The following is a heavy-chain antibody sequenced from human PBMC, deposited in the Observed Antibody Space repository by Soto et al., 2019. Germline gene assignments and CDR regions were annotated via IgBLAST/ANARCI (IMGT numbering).Heavy chain of an antibody. CDR2: INHSGST. D-gene: IGHD2-8*02. Sequence: SETLSLTCAVYGGSFSGYYWTWIRQPPGTGLEWIGEINHSGSTNYNPSLKSRVTISVDTSKNQSSLKLTSVTAADTAVYYCARDKITGLFDYSGQGTLVTVSS. CDR1: GGSFSGYY. V-gene: IGHV4-34*01. J-gene: IGHJ4*02. CDR3: ARDKITGLFDY.